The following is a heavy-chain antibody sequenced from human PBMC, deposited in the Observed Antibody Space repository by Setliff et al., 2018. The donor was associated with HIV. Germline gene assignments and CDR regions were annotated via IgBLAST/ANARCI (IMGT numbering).Heavy chain of an antibody. CDR3: ARHTGIAVVRGLIPDGFDI. V-gene: IGHV4-34*01. Sequence: PSETLSLTCAVYGGSFSGYFWSWIRQSPGKGLEWIGEINHRGSANHNPSFKSRVIISVDTSKNQFSLKLSSVTAADTAVYYCARHTGIAVVRGLIPDGFDIWGQGTMVTVSS. J-gene: IGHJ3*02. CDR2: INHRGSA. CDR1: GGSFSGYF. D-gene: IGHD3-10*01.